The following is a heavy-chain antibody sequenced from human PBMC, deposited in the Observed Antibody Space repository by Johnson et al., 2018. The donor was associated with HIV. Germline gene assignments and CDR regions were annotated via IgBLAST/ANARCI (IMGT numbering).Heavy chain of an antibody. D-gene: IGHD3-3*01. J-gene: IGHJ3*02. CDR3: ARYGPSGEYYSVGSGPLGSRHALDI. Sequence: QVQLVESGGGVVQPGRSLRLSCAASGFTFSSYAMHWVRQAPGKGLEWVAVISYDGSNKYYADSVKGRFTISRDNSKTTLYLQMNSLRAEDTAVYSCARYGPSGEYYSVGSGPLGSRHALDIWGQGTMVTVSS. CDR1: GFTFSSYA. CDR2: ISYDGSNK. V-gene: IGHV3-30*14.